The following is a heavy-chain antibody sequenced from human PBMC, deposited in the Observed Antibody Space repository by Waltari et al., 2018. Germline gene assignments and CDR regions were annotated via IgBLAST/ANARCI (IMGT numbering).Heavy chain of an antibody. Sequence: QVSLKESGPVLVKPTETLTLTCVVSGFSPNNPTMGVTWIRQPAAKTLEWLAEVFWNADKSHSPSLKSRITISRDASKSQVVLTMTNVDPVDTATYYCARVRTGGYGMDVWGQGSTVTVSS. D-gene: IGHD2-8*02. V-gene: IGHV2-26*01. CDR2: VFWNADK. CDR3: ARVRTGGYGMDV. J-gene: IGHJ6*02. CDR1: GFSPNNPTMG.